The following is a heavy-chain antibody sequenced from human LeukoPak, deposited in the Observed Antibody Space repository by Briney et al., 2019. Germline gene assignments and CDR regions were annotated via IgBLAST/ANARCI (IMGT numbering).Heavy chain of an antibody. CDR2: ISAYNGNT. CDR1: GYTFTSYG. D-gene: IGHD3-9*01. V-gene: IGHV1-18*01. CDR3: ARDGELRYFDWLFFAFDI. Sequence: ASVKVSCKASGYTFTSYGISWVRQAPGQGLEWMGWISAYNGNTNYAQKLQGRVTMTTDTSTSTAYMELRSLRSDDTAVYYCARDGELRYFDWLFFAFDIWGQGTMVTVSS. J-gene: IGHJ3*02.